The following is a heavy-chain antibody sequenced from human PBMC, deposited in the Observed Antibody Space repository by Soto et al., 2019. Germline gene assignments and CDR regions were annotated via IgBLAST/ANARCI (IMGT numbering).Heavy chain of an antibody. CDR1: GYTFTSYG. CDR3: ARDPHYDILTGYRDY. CDR2: ISAYNGNT. J-gene: IGHJ4*02. D-gene: IGHD3-9*01. V-gene: IGHV1-18*01. Sequence: QVQLVQSGAEVKKPGASVKVSCKASGYTFTSYGISWVRQAPGQGLEWMGWISAYNGNTNYAQKLQGRVTMTTDTSXXTAYMELRSLRSDDTAVYYCARDPHYDILTGYRDYWGQGTLVTVSS.